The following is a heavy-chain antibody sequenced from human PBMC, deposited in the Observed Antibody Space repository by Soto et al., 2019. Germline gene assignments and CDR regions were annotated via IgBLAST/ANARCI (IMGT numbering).Heavy chain of an antibody. CDR1: GFTFSSYA. CDR3: VKDWSSSWYTPLDY. J-gene: IGHJ4*02. V-gene: IGHV3-64D*08. CDR2: ISSNGVST. D-gene: IGHD6-13*01. Sequence: GGSLRLSCSASGFTFSSYAMHWVRQAPGKGLEYVSAISSNGVSTYYADSVKGRFTFSRDNSKNTLYLQMSSLRAEDTAVYYCVKDWSSSWYTPLDYWGQGTLVTVSS.